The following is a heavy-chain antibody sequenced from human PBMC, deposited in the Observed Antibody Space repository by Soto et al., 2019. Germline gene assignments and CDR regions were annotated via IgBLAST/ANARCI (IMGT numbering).Heavy chain of an antibody. CDR2: IDHSGSP. CDR1: GGTFSGYY. Sequence: SETLSLTCAVNGGTFSGYYWSWIRQPPGKGLEWIGEIDHSGSPNFTPSLKSRVTMSIDTSKSQFSLNLKSVTAADTAVYFCARAYRSGWSWCDRWGQGNMVTVSA. V-gene: IGHV4-34*01. D-gene: IGHD6-19*01. J-gene: IGHJ5*01. CDR3: ARAYRSGWSWCDR.